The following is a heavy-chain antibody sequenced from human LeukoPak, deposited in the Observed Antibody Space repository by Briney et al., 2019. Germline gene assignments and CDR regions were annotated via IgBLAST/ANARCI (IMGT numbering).Heavy chain of an antibody. CDR1: GGSISSYY. V-gene: IGHV4-4*07. J-gene: IGHJ4*02. Sequence: SETLSLTHTVSGGSISSYYWSWIRQPAGKGLEWIGRIYTSGSTNYNPSLKSRVTMSVDTSKNQFSLKLSSVTAADTAVYYCARDLPYGSGSYPDYWGQGTLVTVSS. D-gene: IGHD3-10*01. CDR2: IYTSGST. CDR3: ARDLPYGSGSYPDY.